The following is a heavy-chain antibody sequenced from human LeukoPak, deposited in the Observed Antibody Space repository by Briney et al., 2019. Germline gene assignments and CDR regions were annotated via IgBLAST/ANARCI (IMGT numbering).Heavy chain of an antibody. CDR1: GFTFRNYG. D-gene: IGHD1/OR15-1a*01. J-gene: IGHJ4*02. CDR3: AKEAGAAGATWNIDS. Sequence: GGSLGLSCAASGFTFRNYGMAWVRPVPGKGLEWVTAISDSSSSTYYTDSVKGRFTISRDNSKNTLYLQMSSLRVEDTAVYYCAKEAGAAGATWNIDSWGQGTLVTVSS. V-gene: IGHV3-23*01. CDR2: ISDSSSST.